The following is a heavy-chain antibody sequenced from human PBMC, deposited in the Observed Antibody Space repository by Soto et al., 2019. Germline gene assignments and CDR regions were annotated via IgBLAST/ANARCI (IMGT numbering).Heavy chain of an antibody. J-gene: IGHJ6*03. CDR2: ISYDGSNK. D-gene: IGHD3-10*01. Sequence: ESGGGVVQPGRSLRLSCAASGFTFSSYGMHWVRQAPGKGLEWVALISYDGSNKYYADSVKGRFTISRDNSKNTLYLQMNSLRAEDTALYYCAKALVTVVRGGTYYYYNMDVWGKRDHGHRLL. CDR1: GFTFSSYG. V-gene: IGHV3-30*18. CDR3: AKALVTVVRGGTYYYYNMDV.